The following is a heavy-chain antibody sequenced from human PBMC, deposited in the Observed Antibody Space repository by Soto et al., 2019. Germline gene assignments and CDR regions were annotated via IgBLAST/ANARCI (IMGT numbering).Heavy chain of an antibody. V-gene: IGHV4-59*01. CDR2: IYYSGST. CDR3: ARDEPYYDSSGYYHNWFDP. D-gene: IGHD3-22*01. J-gene: IGHJ5*02. Sequence: SETLSLTCTVSGGSISSYYWIWIRQPPGKGLEWIGYIYYSGSTNYNPSLKSRVTISVDTSKNQFSLKLSSVTAADTAVYYCARDEPYYDSSGYYHNWFDPWGQGTLVTVSS. CDR1: GGSISSYY.